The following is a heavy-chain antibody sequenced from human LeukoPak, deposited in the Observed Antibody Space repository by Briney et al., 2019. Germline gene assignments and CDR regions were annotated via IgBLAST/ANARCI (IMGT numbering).Heavy chain of an antibody. V-gene: IGHV3-21*01. CDR3: ARGGEVEQWTRWFDP. J-gene: IGHJ5*02. CDR1: GLTFSSHS. D-gene: IGHD6-19*01. Sequence: GGSLRLSCTASGLTFSSHSFNWVRQAPGKGLEWVSSITSTSSYIWYADSVKGRFTFSRDNAQNSLYLQMNSLRVEDTAVYYCARGGEVEQWTRWFDPWGQGTLVTVSS. CDR2: ITSTSSYI.